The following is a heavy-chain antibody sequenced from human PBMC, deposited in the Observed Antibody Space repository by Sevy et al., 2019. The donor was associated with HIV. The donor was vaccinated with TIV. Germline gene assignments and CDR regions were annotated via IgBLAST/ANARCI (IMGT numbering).Heavy chain of an antibody. CDR3: ARASPKLLLYYYYGMDV. D-gene: IGHD2-15*01. CDR2: INHSGST. CDR1: GGSFSGYY. J-gene: IGHJ6*02. Sequence: SDTLSLTCAVYGGSFSGYYWSWIRQPPGKGLEWIGEINHSGSTNYNPSLKSRVTISVDTSKNQFSLKLSSVTAADTAVYYCARASPKLLLYYYYGMDVWGQGTTVTVSS. V-gene: IGHV4-34*01.